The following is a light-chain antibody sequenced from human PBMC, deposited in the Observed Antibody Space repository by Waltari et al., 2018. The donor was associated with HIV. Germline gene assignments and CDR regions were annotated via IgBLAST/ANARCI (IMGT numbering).Light chain of an antibody. J-gene: IGLJ3*02. CDR2: VERSGSY. CDR1: SGHSSSL. Sequence: QPVLTQSSSASASLGSSVMLTCTLSSGHSSSLVAWPQQQPGKAPRYLMKVERSGSYYKGGGLPDRFSGSSSGADRYLTIANLQAEDEADYYCETWDSNTWVFGGGTKLTVL. CDR3: ETWDSNTWV. V-gene: IGLV4-60*03.